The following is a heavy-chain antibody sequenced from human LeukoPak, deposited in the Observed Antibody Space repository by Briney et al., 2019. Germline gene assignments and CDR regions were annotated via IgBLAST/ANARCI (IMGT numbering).Heavy chain of an antibody. V-gene: IGHV3-11*01. J-gene: IGHJ5*02. CDR2: ISSSGSTI. CDR1: GFTFSDYY. CDR3: AREPAAGYCSSTSCLNWFDP. Sequence: GGSLRLSCAASGFTFSDYYMSWIRQAPGKGLKWVSYISSSGSTIYYADSVKGRFTISRDNAKNSLYLQMNSLRAEDTAVYYCAREPAAGYCSSTSCLNWFDPWGQGTLVTVSS. D-gene: IGHD2-2*01.